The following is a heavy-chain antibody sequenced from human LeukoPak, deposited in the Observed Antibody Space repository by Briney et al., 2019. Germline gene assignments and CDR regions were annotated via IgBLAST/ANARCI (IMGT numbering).Heavy chain of an antibody. CDR2: MNPNSGNT. V-gene: IGHV1-8*01. CDR3: ARGRGNVLLWFGELLIGHHYYMDV. Sequence: GASVKVSCKASGYTFISYDINWVRQATGQGLEWMGWMNPNSGNTGYAQKFQGRVTMTRNTSINTAYMELSSLRSEDTAVYYCARGRGNVLLWFGELLIGHHYYMDVWGKGTTVTISS. CDR1: GYTFISYD. J-gene: IGHJ6*03. D-gene: IGHD3-10*01.